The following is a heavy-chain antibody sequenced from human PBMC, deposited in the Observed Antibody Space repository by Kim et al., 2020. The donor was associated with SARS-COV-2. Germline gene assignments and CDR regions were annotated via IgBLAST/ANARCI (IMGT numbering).Heavy chain of an antibody. Sequence: YFADSVKGRFTISRDNSKNTLYLQMNSLRVEDTAVYYCAKEAIAVTDWGQGTLVTVSS. D-gene: IGHD6-19*01. V-gene: IGHV3-23*01. CDR3: AKEAIAVTD. J-gene: IGHJ4*02.